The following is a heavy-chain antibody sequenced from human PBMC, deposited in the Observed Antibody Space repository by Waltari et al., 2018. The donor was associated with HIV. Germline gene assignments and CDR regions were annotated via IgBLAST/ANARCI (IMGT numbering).Heavy chain of an antibody. CDR3: ARHTYYYGSGSYWNWFDP. Sequence: QLQLQESGPGLVKPSETLSLTCTVSGGSISSSSYYWGWIRQPPGKGLEWIGSIYYSGSTYYNPSLKSRVTISVDTSKNQFSLKLSSVTAADTAVYYCARHTYYYGSGSYWNWFDPWGQGTLVTVSS. CDR2: IYYSGST. D-gene: IGHD3-10*01. V-gene: IGHV4-39*01. J-gene: IGHJ5*02. CDR1: GGSISSSSYY.